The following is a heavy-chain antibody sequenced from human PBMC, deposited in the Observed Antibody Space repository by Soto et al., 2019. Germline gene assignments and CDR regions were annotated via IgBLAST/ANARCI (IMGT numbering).Heavy chain of an antibody. Sequence: GGSLRLSCAASGFTFSSYAMHWVRQAPGKGLEWVAVISYDGSNKYYADSVKGRFTISRDNSKNTLYLQMNSLRAEDTAVYYCARDKGLWWELTQGLSYWGQGTLVTVSS. V-gene: IGHV3-30-3*01. CDR3: ARDKGLWWELTQGLSY. J-gene: IGHJ4*02. D-gene: IGHD2-15*01. CDR1: GFTFSSYA. CDR2: ISYDGSNK.